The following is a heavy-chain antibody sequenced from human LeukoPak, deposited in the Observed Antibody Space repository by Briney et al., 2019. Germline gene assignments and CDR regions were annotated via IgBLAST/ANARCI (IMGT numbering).Heavy chain of an antibody. V-gene: IGHV4-34*01. J-gene: IGHJ6*03. Sequence: SETLSLTCAVYGGSFSGYYWSWLRQPPGKGVEWIGEIYHSGSTNYNPSLKRRVTLSVDTSKNQFSLKLSSVTAADTAVYYCARGTNNYDYYYYMDVWGRGTTVTVSS. CDR3: ARGTNNYDYYYYMDV. CDR2: IYHSGST. D-gene: IGHD2-8*01. CDR1: GGSFSGYY.